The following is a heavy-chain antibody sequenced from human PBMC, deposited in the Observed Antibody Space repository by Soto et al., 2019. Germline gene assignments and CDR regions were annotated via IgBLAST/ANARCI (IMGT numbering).Heavy chain of an antibody. J-gene: IGHJ6*02. CDR3: ARDTASWLRGGMDV. V-gene: IGHV1-69*08. CDR2: IIPILGIA. CDR1: GGTFSSYT. Sequence: QVQLVQSGAEVKKPGSSVKVSCKASGGTFSSYTISWVRQAPGQGLEWMGRIIPILGIANYAQKFQGRVKIAADKSTSTAYMELSSLRSEDTAVYYCARDTASWLRGGMDVWGQGTTVTVSS. D-gene: IGHD3-16*01.